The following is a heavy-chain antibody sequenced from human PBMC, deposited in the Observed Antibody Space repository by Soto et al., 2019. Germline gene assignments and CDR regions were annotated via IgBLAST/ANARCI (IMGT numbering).Heavy chain of an antibody. CDR2: IYSGGST. J-gene: IGHJ4*02. D-gene: IGHD2-15*01. Sequence: GGSLRLSCAASGFTVSSNYMSWVRQAPGKGLEWVSVIYSGGSTYYADSVKGRFTISRDNSKNTLYLQMNSLRAEDTAVYYCARDRRYCSGGSCYSGFDYWGQGTLVTVSS. CDR1: GFTVSSNY. CDR3: ARDRRYCSGGSCYSGFDY. V-gene: IGHV3-66*01.